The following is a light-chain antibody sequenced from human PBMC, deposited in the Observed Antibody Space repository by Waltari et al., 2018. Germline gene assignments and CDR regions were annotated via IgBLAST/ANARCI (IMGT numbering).Light chain of an antibody. CDR2: RSH. CDR1: SSNIGSNY. Sequence: QSVLAQPPSASETPGQRVTLSCSGSSSNIGSNYIYWYQQLPGTAPKLLIYRSHERPSGVPERFSGSKSGTSASLAISGLRSEDEADYYCATWDDSLTAWVFGGGTKVTVV. J-gene: IGLJ3*02. V-gene: IGLV1-47*01. CDR3: ATWDDSLTAWV.